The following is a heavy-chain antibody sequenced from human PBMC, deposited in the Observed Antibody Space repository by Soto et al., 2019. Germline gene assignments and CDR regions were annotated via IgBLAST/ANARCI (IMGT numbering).Heavy chain of an antibody. V-gene: IGHV3-48*01. Sequence: EVQLVESGGGLVQPGGSLRLSCATSGFILSDCAMNWVRQAPGKGLEWVSYISSSSSVIDYAGSVKGRFTVSRDNARNSLYLQMNSLRAEDTDVYYCARDLSWGSNWYYYMDVWGKGTPVTVSS. D-gene: IGHD1-1*01. CDR2: ISSSSSVI. CDR3: ARDLSWGSNWYYYMDV. J-gene: IGHJ6*03. CDR1: GFILSDCA.